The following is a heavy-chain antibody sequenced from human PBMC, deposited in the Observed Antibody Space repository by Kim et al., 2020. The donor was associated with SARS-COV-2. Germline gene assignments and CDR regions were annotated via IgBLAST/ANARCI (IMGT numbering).Heavy chain of an antibody. D-gene: IGHD6-19*01. CDR3: AKGLGRAENY. J-gene: IGHJ4*02. Sequence: YYADSVQGRCTISMDNCKNTLSLKMNNLSVEDTAVYYCAKGLGRAENYWGQGALVTVSS. V-gene: IGHV3-23*03.